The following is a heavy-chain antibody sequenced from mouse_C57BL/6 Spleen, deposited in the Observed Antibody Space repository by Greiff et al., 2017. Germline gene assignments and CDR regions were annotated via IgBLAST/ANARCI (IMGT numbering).Heavy chain of an antibody. D-gene: IGHD6-1*01. V-gene: IGHV5-17*01. CDR2: ISSGSSTI. J-gene: IGHJ4*01. CDR1: GFTFSDYG. Sequence: DVKLVESGGGLVKPGGSLKLSCAASGFTFSDYGMHWVRQATEKGLEWVAYISSGSSTIYYADTVKGRFTISRDKAKNTLFLQMTSLRSEDTAMYYCARLQVYAMDYWGQGTSVTVSS. CDR3: ARLQVYAMDY.